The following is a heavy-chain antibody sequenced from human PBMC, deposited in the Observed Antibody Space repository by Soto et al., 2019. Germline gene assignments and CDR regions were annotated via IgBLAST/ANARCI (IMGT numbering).Heavy chain of an antibody. CDR2: ISWNSGSI. V-gene: IGHV3-9*01. J-gene: IGHJ6*02. D-gene: IGHD4-17*01. Sequence: GGSLRLSCAASGFTFDDYAMHWVRQAPGKGLEWVSGISWNSGSIGYADSVKGRFTISRDNAKNSLYLQMNSPRAEDTALYYCAKDRGYGGTYYYYGMDVWGQGTTVTVSS. CDR3: AKDRGYGGTYYYYGMDV. CDR1: GFTFDDYA.